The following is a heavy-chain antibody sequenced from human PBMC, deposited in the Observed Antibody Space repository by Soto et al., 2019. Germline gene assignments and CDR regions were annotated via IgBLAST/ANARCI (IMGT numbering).Heavy chain of an antibody. J-gene: IGHJ6*02. Sequence: GGSLRLSCAASGFTFSSYGMHWVRQAPGKGLEWVAVIWYDGSNKYYADSVKGRFTISRDNSKNTLYLQMNSLRAEDTAVYYCARVREETTVTTYGMDVRGQGTTVTVSS. CDR2: IWYDGSNK. CDR3: ARVREETTVTTYGMDV. D-gene: IGHD4-17*01. V-gene: IGHV3-33*01. CDR1: GFTFSSYG.